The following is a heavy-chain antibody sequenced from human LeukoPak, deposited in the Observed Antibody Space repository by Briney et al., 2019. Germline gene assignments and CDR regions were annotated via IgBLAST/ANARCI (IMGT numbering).Heavy chain of an antibody. J-gene: IGHJ4*02. Sequence: GGSLRLSCAASGFTFSSYIMNWVRQAPGKGLEWVSFIGSSGTYVYYADSVRGRFTISRDNAKNSLYLQMNSLRAEDTAVYYCASEWRGGYWGQGTLVTVSS. CDR3: ASEWRGGY. CDR1: GFTFSSYI. CDR2: IGSSGTYV. V-gene: IGHV3-21*01. D-gene: IGHD2-15*01.